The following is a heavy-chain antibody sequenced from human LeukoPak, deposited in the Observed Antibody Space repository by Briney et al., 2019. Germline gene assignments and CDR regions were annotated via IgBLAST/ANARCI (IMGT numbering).Heavy chain of an antibody. D-gene: IGHD6-13*01. CDR1: GFTFSSYW. V-gene: IGHV3-7*01. CDR3: ARDRGSSSRVDY. J-gene: IGHJ4*02. Sequence: GGSLRLSCAASGFTFSSYWMSWVRQAPGKGLEWVANIRQDGSEKYYVDSVKGRFTISRDNAKNSLYLQMNSLRAEDTAVYSCARDRGSSSRVDYWGQGTLVTVSS. CDR2: IRQDGSEK.